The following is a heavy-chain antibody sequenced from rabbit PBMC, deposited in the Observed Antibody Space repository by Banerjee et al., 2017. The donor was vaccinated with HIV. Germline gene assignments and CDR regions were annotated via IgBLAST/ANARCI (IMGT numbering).Heavy chain of an antibody. Sequence: QSLEESGGDLVKPGASLTLTCTVSGFDFSSYGVSWVRQAPGKGLEWIAYISSGGSTWYASWVNDRFTISRENTQNTVSLKMTSLTAADTATYFCARDLAGVIGWNFDLWGQGTLVTVS. CDR3: ARDLAGVIGWNFDL. CDR2: ISSGGST. CDR1: GFDFSSYG. V-gene: IGHV1S32*01. J-gene: IGHJ4*01. D-gene: IGHD4-1*01.